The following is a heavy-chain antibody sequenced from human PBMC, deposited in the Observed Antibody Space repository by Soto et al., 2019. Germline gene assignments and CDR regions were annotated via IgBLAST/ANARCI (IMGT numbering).Heavy chain of an antibody. CDR2: ISAYNGNT. Sequence: QVQLVQSGAELKKPGASVKVSCKASGYTFTTHAISWVRQAPGQGLEWMGWISAYNGNTNYAQNLQGRVTMTRDTSTSTAYMELRSLRSDDTAVYYCTRDGQPFDYWGQGALVNVSS. V-gene: IGHV1-18*01. CDR1: GYTFTTHA. CDR3: TRDGQPFDY. J-gene: IGHJ4*02. D-gene: IGHD2-2*01.